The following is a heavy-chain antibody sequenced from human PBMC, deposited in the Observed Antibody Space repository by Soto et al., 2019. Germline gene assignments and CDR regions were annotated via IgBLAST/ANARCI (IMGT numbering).Heavy chain of an antibody. J-gene: IGHJ4*02. CDR3: AKADFWSGLANYFDY. CDR1: GITFGSRA. CDR2: ISGSGGST. Sequence: PRGSLRLSCVASGITFGSRAMSWVRQAPGKGLEWVSAISGSGGSTYYADSVKGRFTISRDNSKNTLYLQMNSLRAEDTAVYYCAKADFWSGLANYFDYWGQGTLVTVSS. D-gene: IGHD3-3*01. V-gene: IGHV3-23*01.